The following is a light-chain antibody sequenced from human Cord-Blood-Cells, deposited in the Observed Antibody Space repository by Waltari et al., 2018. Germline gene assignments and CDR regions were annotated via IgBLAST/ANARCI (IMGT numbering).Light chain of an antibody. V-gene: IGKV1-39*01. Sequence: DIQMTQSPSSLSASVGDRVTITCRASQSISSYLNWYQQKPGKAPKLLIYAASSLQSGVPSRFSDSGAGTDCTLTISSLQPEDFATYYWQQSYSTPPTFGQGTKLEIK. J-gene: IGKJ2*01. CDR3: QQSYSTPPT. CDR2: AAS. CDR1: QSISSY.